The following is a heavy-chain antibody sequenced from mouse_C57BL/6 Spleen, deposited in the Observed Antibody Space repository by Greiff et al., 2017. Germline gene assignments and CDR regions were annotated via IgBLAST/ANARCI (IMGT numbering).Heavy chain of an antibody. CDR3: ARLGSYEDAMDY. D-gene: IGHD2-3*01. Sequence: ESGPGLVKPSQSLSLTCSVTGYSITSGYYWNWIRQFPGNKLEWMGYISYDGSNNYNPSLKNRISITRDTSKNQFFLKLNSVTTEDTATYYCARLGSYEDAMDYWGQGTSVTVSS. CDR1: GYSITSGYY. J-gene: IGHJ4*01. CDR2: ISYDGSN. V-gene: IGHV3-6*01.